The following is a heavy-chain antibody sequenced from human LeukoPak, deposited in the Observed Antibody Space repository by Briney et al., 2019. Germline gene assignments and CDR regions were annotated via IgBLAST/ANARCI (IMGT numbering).Heavy chain of an antibody. V-gene: IGHV3-23*01. Sequence: GGSLRLSCAASGFIFNNYAMTWVRQAPGKGLDWVSTIGGGGATTYYAESVKGRFTISRDNSKSTLYLQTNSLRDEDTAVYYCAKHLPGTKWFDQWGQGTLVTVSS. CDR3: AKHLPGTKWFDQ. J-gene: IGHJ5*02. D-gene: IGHD2-8*01. CDR1: GFIFNNYA. CDR2: IGGGGATT.